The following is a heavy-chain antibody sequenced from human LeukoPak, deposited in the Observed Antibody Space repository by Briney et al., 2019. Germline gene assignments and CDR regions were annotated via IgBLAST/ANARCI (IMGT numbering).Heavy chain of an antibody. Sequence: PSETLSLTCTVSGASISTSSYYWGCIRQPPGKGLEWIGNIYYSGSTYYNPSLKNRVTISVDTSKNQFSLKLSSVTAEDTAVYYCARQDYYLNWFDPWGQGTLVTVSS. D-gene: IGHD3-22*01. J-gene: IGHJ5*02. CDR2: IYYSGST. CDR1: GASISTSSYY. V-gene: IGHV4-39*01. CDR3: ARQDYYLNWFDP.